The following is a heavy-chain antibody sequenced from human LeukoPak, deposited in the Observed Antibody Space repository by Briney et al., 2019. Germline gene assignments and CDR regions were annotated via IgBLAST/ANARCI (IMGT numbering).Heavy chain of an antibody. CDR1: GFTFSSYA. CDR3: AGISYSGTWPVGY. D-gene: IGHD6-25*01. J-gene: IGHJ4*02. V-gene: IGHV3-23*01. Sequence: PGGSLRLSCVASGFTFSSYAMSWVRQAPEKGLEWVSRISAGGDTTYTADSVRGRFTISRDNSNNTLYLQMNTLTAEDTAVYYCAGISYSGTWPVGYWGQGALVTVTA. CDR2: ISAGGDTT.